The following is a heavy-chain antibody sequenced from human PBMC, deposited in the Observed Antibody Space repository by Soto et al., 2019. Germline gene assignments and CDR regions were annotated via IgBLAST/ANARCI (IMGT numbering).Heavy chain of an antibody. CDR3: ARVTLKAGNWYDP. V-gene: IGHV1-2*02. CDR2: INPHSRGT. J-gene: IGHJ5*02. CDR1: GYTFTDYF. Sequence: ASVKVSCKTSGYTFTDYFIHWVRQAPGQGFEWMGWINPHSRGTNYAQKFQGRVTMTRDTSNSTAYMELRGLTSDDTAVYYCARVTLKAGNWYDPWGQGTQVTVS.